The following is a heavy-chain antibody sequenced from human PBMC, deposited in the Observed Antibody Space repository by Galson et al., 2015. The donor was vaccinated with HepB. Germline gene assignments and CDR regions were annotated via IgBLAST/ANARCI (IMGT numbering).Heavy chain of an antibody. D-gene: IGHD3-3*01. CDR1: GLTFSTYS. CDR2: ISRSGSTI. Sequence: SLRLSCAASGLTFSTYSMNWVRQAPGKGLEWVSYISRSGSTIDYADSVKGRFTISRDNAKNSLYLQMNSLRAEDTAVYYCARAPNPRFWSGYADYWGQGTLVTVSS. J-gene: IGHJ4*02. CDR3: ARAPNPRFWSGYADY. V-gene: IGHV3-48*04.